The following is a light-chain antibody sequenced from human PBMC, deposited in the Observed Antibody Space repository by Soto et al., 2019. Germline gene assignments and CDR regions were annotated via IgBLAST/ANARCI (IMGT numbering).Light chain of an antibody. CDR3: QQYNSYSWT. CDR2: DAS. CDR1: QSISSW. J-gene: IGKJ1*01. Sequence: DIQMTQSPSTLSASVGDRVTITCRASQSISSWLAWYQQKPGKAPKLLIYDASSLESGVPSRFSGTGLGTEFTLTIGSLQPDDFATYYCQQYNSYSWTFCQGTKVEIK. V-gene: IGKV1-5*01.